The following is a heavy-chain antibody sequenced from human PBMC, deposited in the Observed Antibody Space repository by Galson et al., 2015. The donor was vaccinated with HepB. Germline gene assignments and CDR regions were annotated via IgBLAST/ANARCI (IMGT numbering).Heavy chain of an antibody. V-gene: IGHV3-30*18. CDR2: ISHNGNYT. D-gene: IGHD6-19*01. J-gene: IGHJ4*02. CDR3: AKDPSRLLEAGRLDS. CDR1: GFTFSSFG. Sequence: SLRLSCAGSGFTFSSFGLHWVRQAPGKGLGWVAVISHNGNYTYYADSVKGRFTISRDNSKNTVYLQMNSLRAEDTAVYYCAKDPSRLLEAGRLDSWGQGTLVTVSS.